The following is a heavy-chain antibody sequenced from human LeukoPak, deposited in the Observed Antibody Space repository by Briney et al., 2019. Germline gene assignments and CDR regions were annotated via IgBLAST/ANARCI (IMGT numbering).Heavy chain of an antibody. V-gene: IGHV3-21*01. CDR2: ISSSSSYI. J-gene: IGHJ4*02. CDR3: ARTFGGDYDILTGYPYHDY. D-gene: IGHD3-9*01. CDR1: GFTFSSYS. Sequence: PGGSLRLSCAASGFTFSSYSMNWVRQAPGKGLEWVSSISSSSSYIYYADSVKGRFTISRDNAKNSLYLQMNSLRAEDTAVYYCARTFGGDYDILTGYPYHDYWGQGTLVTVSS.